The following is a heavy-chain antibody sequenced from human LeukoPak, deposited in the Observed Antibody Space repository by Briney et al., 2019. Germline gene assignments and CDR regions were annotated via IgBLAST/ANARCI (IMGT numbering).Heavy chain of an antibody. V-gene: IGHV4-4*02. D-gene: IGHD3-10*01. CDR1: GGSISSNTW. CDR2: IYRSGST. CDR3: AREGLNMVRGVIPKEAWGWFDP. J-gene: IGHJ5*02. Sequence: SETLSLTCVVSGGSISSNTWWSWVRRPPNKGLEWIGEIYRSGSTNYNPSLKSRVSMSIDKSKNQFSLKLSSVTAADTAVYYCAREGLNMVRGVIPKEAWGWFDPWGQGTLVTVSS.